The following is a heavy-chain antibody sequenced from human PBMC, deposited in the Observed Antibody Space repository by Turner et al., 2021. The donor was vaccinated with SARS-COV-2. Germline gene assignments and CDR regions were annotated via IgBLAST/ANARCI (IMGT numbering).Heavy chain of an antibody. CDR2: IYSGGST. CDR3: ARQLTTVTTWFDP. D-gene: IGHD4-17*01. J-gene: IGHJ5*02. Sequence: EVQLVESGGGLIQPGGSLRLSCAASGFPVSSNYMSWVRQAPGKGLEWVSVIYSGGSTYYADSVKGRFTISRDNSKNTLYLQMNSLRAEDTAVYYCARQLTTVTTWFDPWGQGTLVTVSS. V-gene: IGHV3-53*01. CDR1: GFPVSSNY.